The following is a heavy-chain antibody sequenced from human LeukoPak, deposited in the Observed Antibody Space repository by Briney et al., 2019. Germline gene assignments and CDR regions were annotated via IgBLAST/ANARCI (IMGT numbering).Heavy chain of an antibody. CDR2: ISSNGGST. J-gene: IGHJ4*02. V-gene: IGHV3-23*01. Sequence: GGSLRLSCAASGFTFNSYTMSWVRQAPGKGLEWVSGISSNGGSTYYADSVKGRFTISRDNSKSTLYLQMNSLRADDTAVYYCASGRNGHEQPKDSSGWEYFGYWGQGTLVTVSS. CDR1: GFTFNSYT. CDR3: ASGRNGHEQPKDSSGWEYFGY. D-gene: IGHD6-19*01.